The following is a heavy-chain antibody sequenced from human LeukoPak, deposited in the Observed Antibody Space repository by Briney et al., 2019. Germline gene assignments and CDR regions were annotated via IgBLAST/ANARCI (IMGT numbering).Heavy chain of an antibody. CDR3: ARKKGAEGLDY. CDR2: LNPSSGST. CDR1: GYSFTSYY. V-gene: IGHV1-46*01. D-gene: IGHD3-16*01. J-gene: IGHJ4*02. Sequence: ASVKVSCKASGYSFTSYYIQWLRQAPAQGLEWMGILNPSSGSTPYAQNFQGRVAMTRDTSTSTVHLELSSLRSEDTAVYYCARKKGAEGLDYWGQGTLVTVSS.